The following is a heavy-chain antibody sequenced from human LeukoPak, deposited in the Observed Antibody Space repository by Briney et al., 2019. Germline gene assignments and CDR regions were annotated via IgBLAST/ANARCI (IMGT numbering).Heavy chain of an antibody. CDR1: GFTCSSYA. CDR2: ISGSGGST. V-gene: IGHV3-23*01. J-gene: IGHJ4*02. D-gene: IGHD2-15*01. CDR3: AKVDCSGGSCYFLYFDY. Sequence: GGSLRLSCAASGFTCSSYAMSWVRQAPGKGLEWVSAISGSGGSTYYADSVKGRFTISRDNSKNTLYLQMNSLRAEDTAVHYCAKVDCSGGSCYFLYFDYWGQGTLVTVSS.